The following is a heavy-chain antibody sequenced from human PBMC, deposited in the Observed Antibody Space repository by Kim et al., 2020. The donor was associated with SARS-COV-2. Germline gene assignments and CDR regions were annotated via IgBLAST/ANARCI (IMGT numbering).Heavy chain of an antibody. V-gene: IGHV3-48*01. CDR3: ARGGGYP. Sequence: SRNRNIYYDNSLKGQFTISRDNGKNSLYLQMNSLRAEDTAVYYCARGGGYPWGQGTTVTVSS. D-gene: IGHD3-16*01. J-gene: IGHJ6*02. CDR2: SRNRNI.